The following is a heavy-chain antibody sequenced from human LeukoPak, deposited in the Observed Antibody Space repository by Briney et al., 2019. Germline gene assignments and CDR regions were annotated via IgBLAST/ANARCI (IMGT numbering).Heavy chain of an antibody. CDR3: ARCGEGWEFEY. J-gene: IGHJ4*02. Sequence: SETLSLTCAVYGGSFSGYYWSWIRQPPGKGLEWIGEINHSGSTNYNPSLKSRVTISVDTSKNQFSLKLSSVTAADTAVYYCARCGEGWEFEYWGQGTLVTVSS. V-gene: IGHV4-34*01. CDR1: GGSFSGYY. CDR2: INHSGST. D-gene: IGHD3-10*01.